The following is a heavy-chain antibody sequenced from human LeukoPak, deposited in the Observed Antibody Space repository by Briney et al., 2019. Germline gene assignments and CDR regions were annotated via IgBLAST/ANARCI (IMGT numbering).Heavy chain of an antibody. J-gene: IGHJ2*01. Sequence: SETLSLTCTVSGGSISSSYSYWGWIRQPPGKGLEWIGNIYYTGSTNYNPSLKSRVTISVDTSKNQFSLKLSSVTAADTAVYFCARYVVYYDSSGYNYWYFDLWGRGTLVTVSS. D-gene: IGHD3-22*01. CDR2: IYYTGST. CDR3: ARYVVYYDSSGYNYWYFDL. V-gene: IGHV4-39*07. CDR1: GGSISSSYSY.